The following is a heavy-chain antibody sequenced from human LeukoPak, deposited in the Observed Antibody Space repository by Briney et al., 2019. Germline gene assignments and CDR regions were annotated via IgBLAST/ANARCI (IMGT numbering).Heavy chain of an antibody. Sequence: QPGGSLRLSCAASGFTFSDYTMNWVRQAPGKGLEWVSLITWDGGGTYYADSVKGRFTISRDNSKNSLYLQMNRLRTEDTALYYWAKDNGNRYYYGMYISGQGTTCTVSS. CDR3: AKDNGNRYYYGMYI. J-gene: IGHJ6*02. CDR1: GFTFSDYT. CDR2: ITWDGGGT. V-gene: IGHV3-43*01.